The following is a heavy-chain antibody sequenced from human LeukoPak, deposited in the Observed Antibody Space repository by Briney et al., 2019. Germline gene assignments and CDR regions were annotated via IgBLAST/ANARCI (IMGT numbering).Heavy chain of an antibody. CDR3: ASQQWLVPRIDY. Sequence: GRSLRLSCAASGFTFSRNWIHWVRQAPGKGLEWVSRINPDGSTTTYADSVKGRFTISRDNAKNTVYLQMNSLRAEDTAVYYCASQQWLVPRIDYWGQGTLVTVSS. CDR1: GFTFSRNW. J-gene: IGHJ4*02. V-gene: IGHV3-74*01. D-gene: IGHD6-19*01. CDR2: INPDGSTT.